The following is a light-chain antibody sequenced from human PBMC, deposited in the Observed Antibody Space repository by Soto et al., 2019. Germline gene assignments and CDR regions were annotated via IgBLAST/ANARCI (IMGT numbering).Light chain of an antibody. CDR3: QQYKNNSYS. Sequence: IQMTQSPSPVSASVGDSVTTSCRASHRVNTSLAWYQQKPGGAPKVVIFDASNLGSWVPSRFSGSGFGTEFSLSITSLQPDDFATYYCQQYKNNSYSFGQGTKLEIK. CDR2: DAS. V-gene: IGKV1-5*01. CDR1: HRVNTS. J-gene: IGKJ2*03.